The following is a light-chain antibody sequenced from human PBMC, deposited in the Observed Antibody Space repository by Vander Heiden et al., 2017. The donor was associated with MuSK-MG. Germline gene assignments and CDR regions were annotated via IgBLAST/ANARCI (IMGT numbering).Light chain of an antibody. CDR3: QQDGSSTET. CDR2: GAS. J-gene: IGKJ2*01. Sequence: EIVLTQSPGTLSLSPGERATLSCRASQSVSSSYLAWYQQKPGQAPRLLIYGASSSATGIPDRFSGSGSGTDFTLTISRLEPEDFAVYYCQQDGSSTETFGQGTKLEIK. V-gene: IGKV3-20*01. CDR1: QSVSSSY.